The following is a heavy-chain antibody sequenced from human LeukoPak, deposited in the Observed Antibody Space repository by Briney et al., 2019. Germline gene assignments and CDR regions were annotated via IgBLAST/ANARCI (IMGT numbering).Heavy chain of an antibody. CDR1: GFTFTNYG. V-gene: IGHV3-30*02. CDR2: IRFDDSDR. Sequence: GGSLRLSCGASGFTFTNYGMHWVRQAPGKGLEWVAHIRFDDSDRYYADSVKGRFTIYRDNSRNTVYLQMNSLRAEDTAVYYCAKDQIYSVPAASFDYWGQGTLVTVSS. D-gene: IGHD2-2*01. CDR3: AKDQIYSVPAASFDY. J-gene: IGHJ4*02.